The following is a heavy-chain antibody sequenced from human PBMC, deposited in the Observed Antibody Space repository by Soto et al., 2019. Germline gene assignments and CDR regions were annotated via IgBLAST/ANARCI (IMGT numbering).Heavy chain of an antibody. Sequence: PGGSLRLSCAASGFTFSNAWMNWVRQAPGKGLEWVGRIKSKTDGGTTDYAAPVKGRFTISRDDSKNTLYLQMNSLKTEDTAVYYCTTPPGLYCSGGSCYRVDYWGQGTLVTVSS. CDR3: TTPPGLYCSGGSCYRVDY. CDR1: GFTFSNAW. J-gene: IGHJ4*02. D-gene: IGHD2-15*01. V-gene: IGHV3-15*07. CDR2: IKSKTDGGTT.